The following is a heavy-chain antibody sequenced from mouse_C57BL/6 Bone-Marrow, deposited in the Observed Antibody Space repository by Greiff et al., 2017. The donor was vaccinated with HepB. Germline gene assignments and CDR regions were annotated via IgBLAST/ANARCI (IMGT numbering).Heavy chain of an antibody. D-gene: IGHD1-1*01. CDR2: IHPNSGST. J-gene: IGHJ2*01. CDR3: ARGPLYYWRNY. Sequence: QVQLQQPGAELVKPGASVKLSCKASGYTFTSYWMHWVKQRPGQGLEWIGMIHPNSGSTNYNEKFKSKATLTVDKSSSTAYMQLSSLTSEDAAVYYCARGPLYYWRNYWGQGTTLTVSS. V-gene: IGHV1-64*01. CDR1: GYTFTSYW.